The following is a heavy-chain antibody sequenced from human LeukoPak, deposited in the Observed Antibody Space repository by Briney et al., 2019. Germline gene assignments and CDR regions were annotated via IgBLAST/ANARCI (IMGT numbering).Heavy chain of an antibody. CDR1: GFTFDDFA. CDR2: ISWNSGSI. D-gene: IGHD4-17*01. V-gene: IGHV3-9*01. CDR3: AKAKEVTTVLFDY. Sequence: GGSLRLSCAASGFTFDDFAMHWVRQAPGKGLEWVSGISWNSGSIGYADSVKGRFTISRDNAKNSLYLQMNSLRAEDTALYYCAKAKEVTTVLFDYWGQGTLVTVSS. J-gene: IGHJ4*02.